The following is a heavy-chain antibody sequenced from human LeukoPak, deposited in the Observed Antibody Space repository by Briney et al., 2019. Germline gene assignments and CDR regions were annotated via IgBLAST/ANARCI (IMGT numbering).Heavy chain of an antibody. Sequence: PSETLPLTCTVSGDSVSSGGYYWSWLRQPAGKGLEWIGRIYPSGNTNYNPSLKSRVTISMDTSKNQFSLKLSSVTAADTAVYYCARVEATATAYFDSWGQGTLVTVSS. CDR3: ARVEATATAYFDS. J-gene: IGHJ4*02. V-gene: IGHV4-61*02. D-gene: IGHD5-18*01. CDR2: IYPSGNT. CDR1: GDSVSSGGYY.